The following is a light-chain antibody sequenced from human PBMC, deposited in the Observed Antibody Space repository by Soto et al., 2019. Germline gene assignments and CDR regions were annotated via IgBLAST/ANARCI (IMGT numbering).Light chain of an antibody. CDR3: QQYGSSRWT. Sequence: PGERATLSCRASQSVSSTYLAWYQQKPGQAPRPLISAASSRATGTPDRFSGSGSGTDFTLTISRLEPEDFAVYYCQQYGSSRWTFGQGTKVEFK. CDR1: QSVSSTY. V-gene: IGKV3-20*01. J-gene: IGKJ1*01. CDR2: AAS.